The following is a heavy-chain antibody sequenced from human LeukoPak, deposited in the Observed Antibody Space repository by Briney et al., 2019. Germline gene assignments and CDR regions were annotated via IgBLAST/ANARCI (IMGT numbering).Heavy chain of an antibody. D-gene: IGHD3-22*01. CDR1: GGTLSSYA. CDR3: ASLGYYDSSGYYYFDY. V-gene: IGHV1-69*01. J-gene: IGHJ4*02. CDR2: IIPIFGTA. Sequence: ASVKVSCKASGGTLSSYAISWVRQAPGQGLEWMGGIIPIFGTANYAQKFQGRVTITADESTSTAYMELSSLRSEDTAVYYCASLGYYDSSGYYYFDYWGQGTLVTVPS.